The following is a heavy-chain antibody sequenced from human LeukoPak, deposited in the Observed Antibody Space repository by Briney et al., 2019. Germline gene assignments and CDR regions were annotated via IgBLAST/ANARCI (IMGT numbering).Heavy chain of an antibody. J-gene: IGHJ4*02. CDR3: ARGAGVSRGVLDY. CDR1: GGSLSSGGYS. V-gene: IGHV4-30-2*01. D-gene: IGHD3-10*01. CDR2: IYHSGST. Sequence: SETLSLTCAVSGGSLSSGGYSWSWIRQPPGKGLEWIGYIYHSGSTYYNPSLKSRVTISVDRSKNQFSLKLSSVTAADTAVYYCARGAGVSRGVLDYWGQGTLVTVSS.